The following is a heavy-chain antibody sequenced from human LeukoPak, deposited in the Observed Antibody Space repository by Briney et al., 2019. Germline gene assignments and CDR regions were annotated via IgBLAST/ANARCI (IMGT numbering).Heavy chain of an antibody. CDR1: GFTFSSYS. D-gene: IGHD2-15*01. Sequence: KPGGSLRLSCAASGFTFSSYSMNWVRQPPGKGLEWIGEINHSGSTNYNPSLKSRVTISVDTSKNQFSLKLSSVTAADTAVYYCARIRWWQRTAVDYWGQGTLVTVSS. CDR3: ARIRWWQRTAVDY. CDR2: INHSGST. V-gene: IGHV4-34*01. J-gene: IGHJ4*02.